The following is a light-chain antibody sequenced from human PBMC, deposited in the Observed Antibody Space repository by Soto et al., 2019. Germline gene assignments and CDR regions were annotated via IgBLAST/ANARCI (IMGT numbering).Light chain of an antibody. CDR3: QQYGGSSWT. J-gene: IGKJ1*01. CDR1: QSISSW. V-gene: IGKV1-5*03. CDR2: KAS. Sequence: DIQMSQSPFTLSACVGDRVTVTCRASQSISSWLAWYQQKPGKAPKLLIYKASTLKSGVPSRFSGSGSGTDFTLIISRLEPEDFAVYYCQQYGGSSWTFGQGTKVDI.